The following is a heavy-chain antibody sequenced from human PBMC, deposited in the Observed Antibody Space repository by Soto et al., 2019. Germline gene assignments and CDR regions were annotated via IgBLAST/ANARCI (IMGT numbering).Heavy chain of an antibody. CDR2: VYTSGRT. CDR1: GFTVTNSY. CDR3: ARAGFERLYFDQ. D-gene: IGHD1-1*01. J-gene: IGHJ4*02. Sequence: EVQLVESGGDLIQPGGSLRLSCAASGFTVTNSYMAWARQAPGKGLEWVSVVYTSGRTYHADSVKGRFTVSRDISTNMFFLQMNKLSAEDMATYYCARAGFERLYFDQWGRGTLVTVSS. V-gene: IGHV3-53*01.